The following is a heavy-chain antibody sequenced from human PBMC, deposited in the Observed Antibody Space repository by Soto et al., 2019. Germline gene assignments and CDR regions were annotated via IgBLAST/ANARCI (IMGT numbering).Heavy chain of an antibody. V-gene: IGHV4-31*03. J-gene: IGHJ4*02. CDR3: ARGGSRAWDY. Sequence: QVQLQESGPGLVKPSQTLSLTCTVSGGSISSGGYYWSWIRQHPGKGLEWIGYIYYSGSTYYNPSLKSRVTISIDSSKNQFSLKLSSVTAADTAVYDCARGGSRAWDYWGQGTLVTVSS. D-gene: IGHD1-26*01. CDR2: IYYSGST. CDR1: GGSISSGGYY.